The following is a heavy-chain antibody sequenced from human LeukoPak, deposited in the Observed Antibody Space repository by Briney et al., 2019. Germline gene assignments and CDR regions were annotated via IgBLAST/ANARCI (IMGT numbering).Heavy chain of an antibody. D-gene: IGHD4-17*01. CDR3: ARDRSTVGYDAFDI. J-gene: IGHJ3*02. Sequence: SETLSLTCTVSGGSISTYYWNWIRQPPGKGLEWIGYIYYSGSTNYNPSLKSRVTISVDTSKNQFSLKLSSVTAAGTAVYYCARDRSTVGYDAFDIWGQETMVTVSS. CDR1: GGSISTYY. V-gene: IGHV4-59*01. CDR2: IYYSGST.